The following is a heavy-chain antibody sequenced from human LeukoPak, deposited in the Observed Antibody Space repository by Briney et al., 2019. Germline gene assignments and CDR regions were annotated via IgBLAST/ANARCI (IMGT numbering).Heavy chain of an antibody. V-gene: IGHV1-18*01. D-gene: IGHD3-10*01. CDR3: ATEFVGSADAFDI. J-gene: IGHJ3*02. CDR2: ISAYNGNT. Sequence: ASVKVSCEASGYTFTSFDISWVRQAPGQGLEWRGWISAYNGNTNYAQKPQGRVTMSEDTSTDTAYMQLSSKRSEDTAVYYCATEFVGSADAFDIWGQGTMVTVSS. CDR1: GYTFTSFD.